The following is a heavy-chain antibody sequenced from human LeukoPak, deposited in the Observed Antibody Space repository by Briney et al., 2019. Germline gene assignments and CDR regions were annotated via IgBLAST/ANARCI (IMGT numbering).Heavy chain of an antibody. CDR1: GFTFSSYV. CDR3: AKAPQGYSTYALPAN. V-gene: IGHV3-23*01. J-gene: IGHJ4*02. Sequence: QPGGSLRLSCAASGFTFSSYVMNLVRQAPGKGLEWVSAISGPGGGTYYADSVKGRFTISRDNSKNTLYLQMNSLRVEDTAIYYCAKAPQGYSTYALPANWGQGTLVPVSS. D-gene: IGHD5-12*01. CDR2: ISGPGGGT.